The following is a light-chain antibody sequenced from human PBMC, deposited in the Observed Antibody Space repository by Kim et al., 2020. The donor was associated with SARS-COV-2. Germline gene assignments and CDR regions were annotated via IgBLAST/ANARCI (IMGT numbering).Light chain of an antibody. V-gene: IGKV1-27*01. CDR3: QKYNSALT. J-gene: IGKJ4*01. CDR2: AAS. CDR1: QGISNY. Sequence: DIQMTQSPSSLSASVGDRVTITCRASQGISNYLAWYQQKPGKVPKLLISAASTLHSGVPSRFSGSGSGTDFTLTISSLQPEDVATYYCQKYNSALTFGGGTKLEI.